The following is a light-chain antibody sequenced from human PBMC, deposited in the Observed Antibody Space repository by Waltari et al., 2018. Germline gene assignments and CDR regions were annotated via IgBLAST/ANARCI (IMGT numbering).Light chain of an antibody. CDR2: DVS. CDR1: SIDLGGYSF. J-gene: IGLJ1*01. V-gene: IGLV2-14*01. CDR3: SSYTSIIPPFL. Sequence: QSALTQPASVSGSPGQSITISCTRSSIDLGGYSFVSWYQQHPGMAPKLMIYDVSHRPSGVSNRFSGSKSGNTASLTISGLQPEDEADYYCSSYTSIIPPFLFGTGTKVTVL.